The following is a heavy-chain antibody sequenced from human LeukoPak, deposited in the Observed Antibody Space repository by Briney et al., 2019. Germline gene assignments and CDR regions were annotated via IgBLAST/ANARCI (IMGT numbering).Heavy chain of an antibody. CDR2: INPNSGGT. D-gene: IGHD3-10*01. CDR1: GYTFTGYY. V-gene: IGHV1-2*02. Sequence: ASVKVSFKASGYTFTGYYMHWVRQAPGQRLEWMGWINPNSGGTNHAQKFQGRVTMTRDTSISTAYMELSRLRSDDTAVYYCARDRPLDADDYYGFYYFDYWGQGTLVTVSS. CDR3: ARDRPLDADDYYGFYYFDY. J-gene: IGHJ4*02.